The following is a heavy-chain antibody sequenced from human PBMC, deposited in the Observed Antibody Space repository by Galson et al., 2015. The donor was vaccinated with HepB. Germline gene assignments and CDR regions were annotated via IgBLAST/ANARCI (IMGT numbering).Heavy chain of an antibody. D-gene: IGHD6-13*01. CDR3: AKDPAGTAAGEGTRNYYYGMDV. CDR2: IRYDGSNK. Sequence: SLRLSCAASGFTFSSYGMHWVRPAPGKGLEWVAFIRYDGSNKYYADSVKGRFTISRDNSKNTLYLQMNSLRAEDTAVYYCAKDPAGTAAGEGTRNYYYGMDVWGQGTTVTVSS. CDR1: GFTFSSYG. J-gene: IGHJ6*02. V-gene: IGHV3-30*02.